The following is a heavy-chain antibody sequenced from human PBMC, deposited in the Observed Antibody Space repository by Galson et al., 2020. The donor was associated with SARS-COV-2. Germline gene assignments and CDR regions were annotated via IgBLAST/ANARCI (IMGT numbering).Heavy chain of an antibody. CDR3: AKPVGGNYYYGMDV. CDR2: ISYAGSNK. CDR1: GFTFTSYG. J-gene: IGHJ6*02. Sequence: PGGSLRLSCAASGFTFTSYGMHWVRQAPGKGLEWVALISYAGSNKYYADSVKGRFIISRDDSKNTLFLQMHSLGAEDTAVYYCAKPVGGNYYYGMDVWGQGTTVTVSS. V-gene: IGHV3-30*18. D-gene: IGHD1-26*01.